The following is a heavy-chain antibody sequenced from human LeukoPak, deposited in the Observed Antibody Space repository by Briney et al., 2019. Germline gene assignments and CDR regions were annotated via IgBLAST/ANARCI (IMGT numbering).Heavy chain of an antibody. CDR2: IGTAGDT. J-gene: IGHJ4*02. CDR3: AREPYSSGWYFSYYFDY. D-gene: IGHD6-19*01. Sequence: GGSLRLSCAASGFTFSSYDMHWVRQATGKGLEWVSAIGTAGDTYYPGSVKGRFTISRENAKNSLYLQMNSLRAEDTAVYYCAREPYSSGWYFSYYFDYWGQGTLVTVSS. V-gene: IGHV3-13*01. CDR1: GFTFSSYD.